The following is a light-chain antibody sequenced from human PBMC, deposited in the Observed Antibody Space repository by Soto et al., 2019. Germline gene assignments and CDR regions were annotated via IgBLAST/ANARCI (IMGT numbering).Light chain of an antibody. Sequence: QSALTQPASVSGSPRQSITISCTGASSDVGGYTYVSWYQQHPGKAPKLMIYEVNNRPSGVSNRFSGPKSGNTASLTISGLQAEDEADYYCSSYTSSSTLYVFGPGTKLTVL. CDR3: SSYTSSSTLYV. CDR2: EVN. CDR1: SSDVGGYTY. J-gene: IGLJ1*01. V-gene: IGLV2-14*01.